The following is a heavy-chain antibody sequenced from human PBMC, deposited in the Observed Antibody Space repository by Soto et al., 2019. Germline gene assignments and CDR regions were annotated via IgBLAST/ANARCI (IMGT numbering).Heavy chain of an antibody. J-gene: IGHJ6*03. V-gene: IGHV4-39*01. CDR3: ARISQDPAHYYYYMDV. Sequence: SETLSLTCTVSGGSISSSSYYWGWIRQPPGKGLEWIGSIYYSGSTYYNPSLKSRVTISEDTSKNQFSLKLSSVTAADTAVYYCARISQDPAHYYYYMDVWGKGTTVTVSS. CDR1: GGSISSSSYY. CDR2: IYYSGST.